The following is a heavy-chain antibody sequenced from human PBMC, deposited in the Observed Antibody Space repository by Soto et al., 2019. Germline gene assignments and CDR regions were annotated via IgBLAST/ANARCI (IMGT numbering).Heavy chain of an antibody. Sequence: GGSLRLSCAASGFSLSPYWMHWVRQVPGRGLEWVARLSSDGFGAAYVDSVKGRFFISRDIARNTLSLQMNSLRADDTAVYYCARDLGGPDYWGRGTSVTVSS. D-gene: IGHD3-16*01. CDR2: LSSDGFGA. CDR3: ARDLGGPDY. V-gene: IGHV3-74*03. CDR1: GFSLSPYW. J-gene: IGHJ4*02.